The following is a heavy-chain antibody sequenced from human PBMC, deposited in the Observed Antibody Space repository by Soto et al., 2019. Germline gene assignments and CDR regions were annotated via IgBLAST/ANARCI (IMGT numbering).Heavy chain of an antibody. D-gene: IGHD6-19*01. J-gene: IGHJ4*02. CDR3: ANSAVAGGGVTYY. CDR1: GFTFSSYG. CDR2: ISYDGSNK. Sequence: QVQLVESGGGVVQPGRSLRLSCAASGFTFSSYGMHWVRQAPGKGLEWVAVISYDGSNKYYADSVKGRFTISRDNSKNTLYLQMNSLRAEDMAVYYCANSAVAGGGVTYYWGQGTLVTVSS. V-gene: IGHV3-30*18.